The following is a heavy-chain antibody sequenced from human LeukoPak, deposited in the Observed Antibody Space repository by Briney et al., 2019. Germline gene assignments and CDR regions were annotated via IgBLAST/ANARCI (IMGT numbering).Heavy chain of an antibody. CDR2: IYYSGST. J-gene: IGHJ4*02. V-gene: IGHV4-59*01. D-gene: IGHD6-13*01. CDR1: GGSISSYY. CDR3: AVGYSSSWLDY. Sequence: SETLSLTCTVSGGSISSYYWSWIRQPPGKGLEWIGYIYYSGSTNYNPSLKSRVTISVDTSKNQFSLKLSSVTAADTAVYYCAVGYSSSWLDYWGQGTLVTVSS.